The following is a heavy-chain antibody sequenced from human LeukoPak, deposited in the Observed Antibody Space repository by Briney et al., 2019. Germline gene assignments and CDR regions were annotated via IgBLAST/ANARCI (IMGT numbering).Heavy chain of an antibody. CDR3: ASGYSSGWYSW. D-gene: IGHD6-19*01. J-gene: IGHJ4*02. Sequence: SQTLSLTCTVSGGSISSGDFYWSWVRQHPEKGLEWIGYIYYSGTAYYNPSLKSRVTMSVDTSKNQFSLKVSSVTAADTAVYYCASGYSSGWYSWWGQGTLVTVSS. CDR2: IYYSGTA. V-gene: IGHV4-31*03. CDR1: GGSISSGDFY.